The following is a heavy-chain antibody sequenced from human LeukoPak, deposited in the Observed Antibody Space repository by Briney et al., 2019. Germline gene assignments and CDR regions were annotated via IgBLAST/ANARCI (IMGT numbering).Heavy chain of an antibody. CDR1: GYTLTELS. CDR2: FDPEDGET. CDR3: ATAHYYGSGSYYNGDNYFDY. J-gene: IGHJ4*01. Sequence: ASVKVSCKVSGYTLTELSMHWVRQAPGKGLEWMGGFDPEDGETIYAQKFQGRVTMTEDTSTDTAYMELSSLRSEDTAVYYCATAHYYGSGSYYNGDNYFDYWGQRTLPTVSS. V-gene: IGHV1-24*01. D-gene: IGHD3-10*01.